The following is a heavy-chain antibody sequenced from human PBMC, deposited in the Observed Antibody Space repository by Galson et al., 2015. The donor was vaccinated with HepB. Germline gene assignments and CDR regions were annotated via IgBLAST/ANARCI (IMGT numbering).Heavy chain of an antibody. CDR1: GGSISNYY. D-gene: IGHD4-17*01. Sequence: ETLSLTCTVSGGSISNYYWSWIRQPPGKGLEWIGYIHYSGSTNYNPSLKSRVTISVDKSKNQFSLKLSSVTAADTAVYYCARDSDDSGDYAFDGWGQGTLVTVSS. CDR2: IHYSGST. V-gene: IGHV4-59*01. CDR3: ARDSDDSGDYAFDG. J-gene: IGHJ4*02.